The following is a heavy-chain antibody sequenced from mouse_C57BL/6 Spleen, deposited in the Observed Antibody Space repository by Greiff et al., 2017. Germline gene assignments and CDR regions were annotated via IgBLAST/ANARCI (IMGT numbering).Heavy chain of an antibody. CDR3: ASAYYSNYYYAMDY. Sequence: DVKLVESGGGLVKPGGSLKLSCAASGFTFSDYGMHWVRQAPEKGLEWVAYISSGSSTIYYADTVKGRFTISRDNAKNTLFLQMTSLRSEDTAMYYCASAYYSNYYYAMDYWGQGTSVTVSS. CDR1: GFTFSDYG. D-gene: IGHD2-5*01. V-gene: IGHV5-17*01. J-gene: IGHJ4*01. CDR2: ISSGSSTI.